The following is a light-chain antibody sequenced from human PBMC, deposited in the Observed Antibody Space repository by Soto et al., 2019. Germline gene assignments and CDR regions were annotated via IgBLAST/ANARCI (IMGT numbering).Light chain of an antibody. Sequence: EIVLTQSPGTLSLSPGERATLSCRASQSVSSSYLAWYQQKPRQAPRLIIYGASSTATGIPDRFSGSGAVTDCKLTISRLEPEDFAVYYCQKYGSTPLFFGGGTKVEIK. CDR1: QSVSSSY. CDR3: QKYGSTPLF. J-gene: IGKJ4*01. V-gene: IGKV3-20*01. CDR2: GAS.